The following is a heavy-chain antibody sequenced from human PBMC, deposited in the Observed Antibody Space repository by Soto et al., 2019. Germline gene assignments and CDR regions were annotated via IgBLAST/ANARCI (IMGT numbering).Heavy chain of an antibody. J-gene: IGHJ4*02. Sequence: GGSLRLSCAASGFTVSSNYMSWVRQAPGKGLEWVSVIYSAGSTYYADSVKGRFTISRDNSKNKLYLQMNILRAEYTGVYYRARDVEMGKVGVDYWGQGTLVTVSS. CDR2: IYSAGST. CDR1: GFTVSSNY. D-gene: IGHD1-26*01. V-gene: IGHV3-66*01. CDR3: ARDVEMGKVGVDY.